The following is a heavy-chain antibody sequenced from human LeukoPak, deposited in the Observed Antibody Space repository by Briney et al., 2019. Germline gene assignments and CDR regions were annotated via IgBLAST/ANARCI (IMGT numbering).Heavy chain of an antibody. V-gene: IGHV1-18*01. Sequence: ASVKVSCKASGYTFTSYGISWVRQAPGQGLEWMGWISPNNGNTNYAQKLQGRVTMTTDTSTSTAYMELRSLKSDDTAVYYCARYPVSYTSSWHYYFDYWGQGTLVTVSS. CDR3: ARYPVSYTSSWHYYFDY. J-gene: IGHJ4*02. D-gene: IGHD6-13*01. CDR2: ISPNNGNT. CDR1: GYTFTSYG.